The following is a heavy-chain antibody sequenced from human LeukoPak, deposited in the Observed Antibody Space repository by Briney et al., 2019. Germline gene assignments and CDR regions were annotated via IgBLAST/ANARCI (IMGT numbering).Heavy chain of an antibody. Sequence: PSETLSLTCTVSGGSISRYYWSWIRQPPGKGLECIGYIYYTGSTNYNPSLKSRVTISVDTSKNQFSLKLSSVTAADTAVYYCAREGMAPGFDYWGQGTLVTVSS. J-gene: IGHJ4*02. D-gene: IGHD5-24*01. CDR1: GGSISRYY. CDR2: IYYTGST. CDR3: AREGMAPGFDY. V-gene: IGHV4-59*01.